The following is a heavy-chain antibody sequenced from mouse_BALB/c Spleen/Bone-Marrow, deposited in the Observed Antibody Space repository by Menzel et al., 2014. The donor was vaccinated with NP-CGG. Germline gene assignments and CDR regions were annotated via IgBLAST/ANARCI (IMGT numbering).Heavy chain of an antibody. Sequence: DVQLQESGGGLVQPGGSLNLACVASGFDFSRYWMSWARQAPGKGQEWIGEINPGSSTINYSPSLKDKFIISRDNAKNTLYLQVSKVRSEDTALYYCARLGNYGYHDKWGQGTTLTVSS. CDR3: ARLGNYGYHDK. D-gene: IGHD1-2*01. CDR2: INPGSSTI. J-gene: IGHJ2*01. V-gene: IGHV4-2*02. CDR1: GFDFSRYW.